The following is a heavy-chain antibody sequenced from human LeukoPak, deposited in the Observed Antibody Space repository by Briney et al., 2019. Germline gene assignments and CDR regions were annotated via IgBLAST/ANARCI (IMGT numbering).Heavy chain of an antibody. Sequence: PGGSLRLSCAAAGFTFSSYRMNWVRQAPGKGLEWVSLISGDGGSTFYADSVKGRFTISRDNSKNTLYLQMNSLRAEDTAVYYCAKDFGEAAFDIWGQGTMVTVSS. CDR2: ISGDGGST. CDR3: AKDFGEAAFDI. CDR1: GFTFSSYR. V-gene: IGHV3-NL1*01. J-gene: IGHJ3*02. D-gene: IGHD3-10*01.